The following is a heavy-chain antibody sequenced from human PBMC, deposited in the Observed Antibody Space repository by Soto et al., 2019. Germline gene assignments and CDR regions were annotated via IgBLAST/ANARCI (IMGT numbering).Heavy chain of an antibody. Sequence: QVQLVQSGAEVKKPGASVKVSCEASGYTFTSYDINWVRQATGQGLEWMGWMNPNSDNTGYAQKFQGRLTMTRNTSIRTAYVELRSLSSQDTAVYYCARGRGGGYFDYGGQGILVTVSS. CDR3: ARGRGGGYFDY. CDR1: GYTFTSYD. J-gene: IGHJ4*02. V-gene: IGHV1-8*01. D-gene: IGHD3-16*01. CDR2: MNPNSDNT.